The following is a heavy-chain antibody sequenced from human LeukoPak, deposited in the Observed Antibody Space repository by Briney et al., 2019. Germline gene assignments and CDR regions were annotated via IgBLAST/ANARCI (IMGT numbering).Heavy chain of an antibody. D-gene: IGHD6-13*01. J-gene: IGHJ4*02. CDR3: ARIVYSSPIDY. CDR1: GGPISSSSYY. V-gene: IGHV4-39*07. CDR2: IYYSGRT. Sequence: PSETLSLTCTVSGGPISSSSYYWGWIRQPPGKGLECIGSIYYSGRTYYNPSLKSRVTISVDTSKNQFSLKLSSVTAADTAVYYCARIVYSSPIDYWGQGTLVIVSS.